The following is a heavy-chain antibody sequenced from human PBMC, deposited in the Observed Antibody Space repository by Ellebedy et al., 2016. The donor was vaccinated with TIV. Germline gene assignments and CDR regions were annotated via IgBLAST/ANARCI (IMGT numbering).Heavy chain of an antibody. CDR2: ISYDGSNK. Sequence: GESLKISXAASGFTFSSYGMHWVRQAPGKGLEWVAVISYDGSNKYYADSVKGRFTISRDNSKNTLYLQMNSLRAEDTAVYYCAKEEGNVDIVATIDYWGQGTLVTVSS. CDR3: AKEEGNVDIVATIDY. J-gene: IGHJ4*02. CDR1: GFTFSSYG. D-gene: IGHD5-12*01. V-gene: IGHV3-30*18.